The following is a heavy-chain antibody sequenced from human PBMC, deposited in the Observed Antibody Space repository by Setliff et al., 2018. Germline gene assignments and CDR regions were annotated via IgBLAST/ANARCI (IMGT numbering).Heavy chain of an antibody. CDR1: GGTFSSYA. J-gene: IGHJ4*02. CDR2: ISADNGNT. V-gene: IGHV1-8*02. CDR3: ARAQQLGTFDY. Sequence: ASVKVSCKASGGTFSSYAISWVRQAPGQGLEWMGWISADNGNTNYAQNLQGRVTMTRNTSISTAYMELSSLRSEDTAVYYCARAQQLGTFDYWGQGTLVTVSS. D-gene: IGHD6-13*01.